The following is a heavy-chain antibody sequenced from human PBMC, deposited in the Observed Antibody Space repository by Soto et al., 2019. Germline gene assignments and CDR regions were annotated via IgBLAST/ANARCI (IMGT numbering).Heavy chain of an antibody. CDR3: ARVPYYDILTGKGYFDY. CDR1: GGSFSGYY. J-gene: IGHJ4*02. Sequence: QVQLQQWGAGLLKPSETLSLTCAVYGGSFSGYYWSWIRQPPGKGLECIGEINHSGSTNYNPSLKSRVTISVDTSKNQFSLKLSSVTAADTAVYYCARVPYYDILTGKGYFDYWGQGTLVTVSS. D-gene: IGHD3-9*01. V-gene: IGHV4-34*01. CDR2: INHSGST.